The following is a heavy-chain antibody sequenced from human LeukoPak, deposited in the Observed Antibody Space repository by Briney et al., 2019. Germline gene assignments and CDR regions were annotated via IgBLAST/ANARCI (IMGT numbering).Heavy chain of an antibody. Sequence: GGSLRLSCAPSGFTFSSYAMSWVRQAPGKGPAWVSTISGSAVSTYYADSVKGRFAISRDNSKNTLSLQMNSLRVEDTAVYYCAKLTTVTFSGWDYWGQGTLVSVSS. D-gene: IGHD4-17*01. CDR1: GFTFSSYA. V-gene: IGHV3-23*01. CDR3: AKLTTVTFSGWDY. CDR2: ISGSAVST. J-gene: IGHJ4*02.